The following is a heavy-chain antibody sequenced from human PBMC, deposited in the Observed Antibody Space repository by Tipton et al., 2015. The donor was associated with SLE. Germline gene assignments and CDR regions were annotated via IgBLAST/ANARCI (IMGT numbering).Heavy chain of an antibody. CDR2: ILTSGNT. CDR1: GYSITRDNY. CDR3: VRGEGSGS. J-gene: IGHJ4*02. D-gene: IGHD2-15*01. Sequence: TLSLTCVVSGYSITRDNYWDWIRQPAGKGLEWIGRILTSGNTNYSPSLQCRVTMSVDTSKNQFSLNLSSVTAADTAVYYCVRGEGSGSWGQGTLVTVSS. V-gene: IGHV4-59*10.